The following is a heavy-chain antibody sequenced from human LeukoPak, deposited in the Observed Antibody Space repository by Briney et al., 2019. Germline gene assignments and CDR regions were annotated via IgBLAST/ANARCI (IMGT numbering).Heavy chain of an antibody. CDR1: GGSISSYY. CDR2: IYTSGST. J-gene: IGHJ6*03. D-gene: IGHD6-19*01. CDR3: ARAPGSAYYPYYYMDV. Sequence: SETLSLTCTVSGGSISSYYWSWIRQPAGKGLEWIGRIYTSGSTNYNPSLKSRVTISVDTSKNQFSLNLNSVTAADTAEYYCARAPGSAYYPYYYMDVWGKGTTVTVSS. V-gene: IGHV4-4*07.